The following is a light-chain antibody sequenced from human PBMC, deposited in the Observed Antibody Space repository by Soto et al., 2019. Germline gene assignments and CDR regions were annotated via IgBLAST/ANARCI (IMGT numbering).Light chain of an antibody. J-gene: IGLJ1*01. V-gene: IGLV2-14*03. CDR1: SSDIGGYNY. CDR3: SSYTITSAPV. CDR2: GVS. Sequence: QSALTQPASLFGSPGQSITISCTGTSSDIGGYNYVSWYQKHPGEAPKLVIYGVSNRPSGVSNRFSGSKFDNTASLTISGLQADDEADYYRSSYTITSAPVFGTGTKLTVL.